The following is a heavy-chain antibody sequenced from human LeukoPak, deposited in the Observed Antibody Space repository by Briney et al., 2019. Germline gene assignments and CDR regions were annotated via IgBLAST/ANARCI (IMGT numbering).Heavy chain of an antibody. Sequence: GGSLRLSCAASGFTFSSYAMHWVRQAPGKGLEWVAVISYDGSNKYYADSVKGRFTISRDNSKNTLYLQTNSLRAEDTAVYYCARESRYSGSYSVFDIWGQGTMVTVSS. D-gene: IGHD1-26*01. CDR2: ISYDGSNK. CDR1: GFTFSSYA. CDR3: ARESRYSGSYSVFDI. J-gene: IGHJ3*02. V-gene: IGHV3-30*04.